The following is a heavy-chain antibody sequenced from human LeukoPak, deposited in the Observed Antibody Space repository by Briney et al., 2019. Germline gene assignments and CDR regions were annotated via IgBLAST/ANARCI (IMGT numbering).Heavy chain of an antibody. CDR2: ISSSSSYI. V-gene: IGHV3-21*01. CDR1: GFTFSSYS. J-gene: IGHJ4*02. CDR3: ARAHSDIVVVPAGY. Sequence: GGSLRLSCAASGFTFSSYSMNWVRQAPGKGLEWASSISSSSSYIYYADSVKGRFTISRDNAKNSLYLQMNSLRAEDTAVYYCARAHSDIVVVPAGYWGQGTLVTVSS. D-gene: IGHD2-2*01.